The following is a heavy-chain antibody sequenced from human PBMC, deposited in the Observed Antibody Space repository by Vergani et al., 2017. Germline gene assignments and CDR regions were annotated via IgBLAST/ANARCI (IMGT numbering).Heavy chain of an antibody. Sequence: QVQLVQSGAEVKKPGASVKVSCKASGYTFTGYYMHWVRQAPGQGLEWMGWINTNTGNPTYAQGFTGRFVFSLDTSVSTAYLQISSLKAEDTAVYYCARVGIAVAGPRGGMDVWGQGTTVTVSS. D-gene: IGHD6-19*01. CDR2: INTNTGNP. CDR1: GYTFTGYY. V-gene: IGHV7-4-1*02. CDR3: ARVGIAVAGPRGGMDV. J-gene: IGHJ6*02.